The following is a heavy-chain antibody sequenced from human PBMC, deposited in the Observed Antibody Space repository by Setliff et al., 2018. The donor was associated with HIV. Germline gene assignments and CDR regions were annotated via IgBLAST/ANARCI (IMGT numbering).Heavy chain of an antibody. D-gene: IGHD2-15*01. CDR1: GASIRSGLNY. V-gene: IGHV4-61*09. CDR2: IYSGGTT. Sequence: PSETLSLTCSVSGASIRSGLNYWTWIRQPAGKGLEWIGHIYSGGTTNYNPSLKRRVTMSVDMSKNHFSLNLTTVSAADTAVYYCARGHVVGTSRSFDLWGRGNLVTVSS. J-gene: IGHJ4*01. CDR3: ARGHVVGTSRSFDL.